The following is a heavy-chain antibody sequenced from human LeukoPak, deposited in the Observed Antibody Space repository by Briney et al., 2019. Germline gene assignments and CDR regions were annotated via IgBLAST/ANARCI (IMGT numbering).Heavy chain of an antibody. CDR3: AYSGRFGELFD. J-gene: IGHJ4*02. CDR1: GFIFSDYY. Sequence: GGSLRLSCAASGFIFSDYYMTWIRQAPGKGLEWISYISTLGHTIYYADSVKGRFTISRDNAKNSLYLQMNNLRADYTAVYYCAYSGRFGELFDWGQGTLVTVSS. CDR2: ISTLGHTI. D-gene: IGHD3-10*01. V-gene: IGHV3-11*01.